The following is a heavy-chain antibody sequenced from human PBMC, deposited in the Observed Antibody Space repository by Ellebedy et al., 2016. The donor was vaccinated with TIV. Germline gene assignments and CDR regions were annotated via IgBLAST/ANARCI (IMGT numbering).Heavy chain of an antibody. CDR1: GFTFSDYS. CDR3: ARDIPQRPNPARFDP. Sequence: PGGSLRLSCAASGFTFSDYSMNWVRQAPGKGLEWVSSITSANRDIGYADSVKGRFTISRDNAKNTLYLQMNSLRAEDTAVYYCARDIPQRPNPARFDPWGQGTLVTVSS. D-gene: IGHD1-1*01. V-gene: IGHV3-21*01. CDR2: ITSANRDI. J-gene: IGHJ5*02.